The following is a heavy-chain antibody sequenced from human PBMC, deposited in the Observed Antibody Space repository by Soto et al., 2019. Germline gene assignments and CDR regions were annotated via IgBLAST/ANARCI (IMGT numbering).Heavy chain of an antibody. V-gene: IGHV4-59*12. CDR3: ARDAGDYVPFDL. D-gene: IGHD4-17*01. CDR2: IFSSGSI. Sequence: SETLSLTCNVSGGSISSYYWSWIRQPPGKGLEWIGYIFSSGSINYNPSLKSRVAISVDTSKNQCSLKLSSVTAADTAVYYCARDAGDYVPFDLWGRGTLVTASS. J-gene: IGHJ2*01. CDR1: GGSISSYY.